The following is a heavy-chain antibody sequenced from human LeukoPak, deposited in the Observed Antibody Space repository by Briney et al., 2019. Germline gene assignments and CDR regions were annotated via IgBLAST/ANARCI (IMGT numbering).Heavy chain of an antibody. J-gene: IGHJ4*02. CDR3: ARVGSGGAWFDF. Sequence: SETLSLTCTVSSVSLTNYYWSWIRQPPGKGLEWIGYIFSSGTTNYNPSLKSRVTISVDTSKNQFSLKMTSVTAADTAVYFCARVGSGGAWFDFWGQGTLVTVSS. V-gene: IGHV4-59*01. D-gene: IGHD6-19*01. CDR1: SVSLTNYY. CDR2: IFSSGTT.